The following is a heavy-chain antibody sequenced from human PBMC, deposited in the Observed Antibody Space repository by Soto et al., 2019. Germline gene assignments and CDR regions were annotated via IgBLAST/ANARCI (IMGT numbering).Heavy chain of an antibody. CDR3: ARGGSMVRGVIMVAYRYYYYGMDV. CDR1: GFNFSPSS. Sequence: GGSLRLSCAASGFNFSPSSMHWVRQAPGKGLECVAVIQSDGNTKYYADSVKGRFTISRDDSKSTLYLQMNGLRVEDTAVYYCARGGSMVRGVIMVAYRYYYYGMDVWGQGTTVTVSS. J-gene: IGHJ6*02. CDR2: IQSDGNTK. V-gene: IGHV3-33*01. D-gene: IGHD3-10*01.